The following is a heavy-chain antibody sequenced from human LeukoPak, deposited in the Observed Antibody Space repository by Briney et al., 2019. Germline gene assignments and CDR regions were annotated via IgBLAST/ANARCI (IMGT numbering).Heavy chain of an antibody. CDR2: INAGNGNT. Sequence: ASVKISCKASGCTFTSYAIHWVRQAPGQRLEWMGWINAGNGNTKYSQKFQGRVTITRDTSASTAYMELSSLRSEDTAVYYCARGGSWAAPYDYWGQGTLVTVSS. J-gene: IGHJ4*02. D-gene: IGHD6-13*01. CDR1: GCTFTSYA. CDR3: ARGGSWAAPYDY. V-gene: IGHV1-3*01.